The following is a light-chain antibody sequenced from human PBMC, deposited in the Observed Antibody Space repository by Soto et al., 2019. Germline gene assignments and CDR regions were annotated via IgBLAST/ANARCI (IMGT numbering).Light chain of an antibody. CDR3: SSYTSDTSPYV. V-gene: IGLV2-14*01. CDR2: EVN. CDR1: SSDVGGYNY. J-gene: IGLJ1*01. Sequence: QSVLTQPASVSGSPGQSITISYTGTSSDVGGYNYVSWYQLHPGKAPKLIIYEVNNRPSGLSNRFSGSKSGNTASLTISGLQADDEGDYYCSSYTSDTSPYVFGTGTKLTVL.